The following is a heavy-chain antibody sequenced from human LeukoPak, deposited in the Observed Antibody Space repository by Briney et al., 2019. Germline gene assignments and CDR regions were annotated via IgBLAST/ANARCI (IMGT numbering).Heavy chain of an antibody. CDR2: INHSGST. D-gene: IGHD3-3*01. CDR3: ARAGSKEYYDFWSGYYPRWFDP. CDR1: GGSFSGYY. J-gene: IGHJ5*02. Sequence: SETLSLTCAVYGGSFSGYYWSWIRQPPGKGLEGIGEINHSGSTNYNPSLKSRVTISVDTSKNQFSLKLSSVTAADTAVYYCARAGSKEYYDFWSGYYPRWFDPWGQGTLVTVSS. V-gene: IGHV4-34*01.